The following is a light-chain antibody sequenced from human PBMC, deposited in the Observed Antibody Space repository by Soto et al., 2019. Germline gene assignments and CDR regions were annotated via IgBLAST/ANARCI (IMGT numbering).Light chain of an antibody. CDR2: GNN. J-gene: IGLJ3*02. CDR3: QAYDRSQSGSV. CDR1: TSNIGDYD. V-gene: IGLV1-40*01. Sequence: QSVLTQPPSVSGAPGQRVTISCAGSTSNIGDYDVHWYQQLPGTAPKLLIYGNNNRPSGVPDRFSGSKSGTSASLAITGLQAEYEADYYCQAYDRSQSGSVFGGGTKLTVL.